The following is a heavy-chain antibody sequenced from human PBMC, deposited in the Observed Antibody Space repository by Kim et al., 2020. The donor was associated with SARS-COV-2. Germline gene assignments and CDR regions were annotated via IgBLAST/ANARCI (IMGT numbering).Heavy chain of an antibody. Sequence: SETLSLTCTFSGGSISSSSYYWGWIRQPPGKGLEWIGTIYYSGTTYSNPSLKSRVTISVDTSKNQFSLKLTSMTAADTAVYYCARHLGYCSGGSCFSLYNGMDVWGQGATVTVSS. CDR2: IYYSGTT. J-gene: IGHJ6*02. CDR3: ARHLGYCSGGSCFSLYNGMDV. CDR1: GGSISSSSYY. D-gene: IGHD2-15*01. V-gene: IGHV4-39*01.